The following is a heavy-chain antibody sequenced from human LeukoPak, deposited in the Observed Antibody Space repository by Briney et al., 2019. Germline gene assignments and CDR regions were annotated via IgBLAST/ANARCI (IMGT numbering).Heavy chain of an antibody. CDR3: AKDRMITFGGVIVIPYFDY. D-gene: IGHD3-16*02. CDR1: GFTFSSYA. J-gene: IGHJ4*02. V-gene: IGHV3-23*01. Sequence: GGSLRLSCAAAGFTFSSYAMTWVRQAPGKGLEWVSLISGSGGTTYYANSVKGRFTLSRDNSKNTLYLQMNSLRAEDAAVYYCAKDRMITFGGVIVIPYFDYWGQGTLVTVSS. CDR2: ISGSGGTT.